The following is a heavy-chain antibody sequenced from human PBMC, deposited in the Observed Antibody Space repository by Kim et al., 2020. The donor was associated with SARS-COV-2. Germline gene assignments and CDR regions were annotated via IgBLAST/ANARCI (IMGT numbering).Heavy chain of an antibody. CDR3: ASFRGYYDSSGYDGMDV. CDR1: GYTFTGYY. V-gene: IGHV1-2*06. J-gene: IGHJ6*02. D-gene: IGHD3-22*01. CDR2: INPNSGGT. Sequence: ASVKVSCKASGYTFTGYYMHWVRQAPGQGLEWMGRINPNSGGTNYAQKFQGRVTMTRDTSISTAYMELSRLRSDDTAVYYCASFRGYYDSSGYDGMDVWGQGTTVTVSS.